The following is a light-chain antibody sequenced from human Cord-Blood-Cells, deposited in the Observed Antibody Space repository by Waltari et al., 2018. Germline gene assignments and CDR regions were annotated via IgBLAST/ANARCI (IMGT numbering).Light chain of an antibody. CDR2: DVS. CDR3: CSYAGSYTFFYV. Sequence: QSALTQPRSMSGSPGQSVTISCTGTSSDVGGYNYVSWYQQHPGKAPKLMNYDVSKRPSGVPDRVAGSKSGNTASLTISGLQAEDEADYYCCSYAGSYTFFYVFGTGTKVTVL. CDR1: SSDVGGYNY. V-gene: IGLV2-11*01. J-gene: IGLJ1*01.